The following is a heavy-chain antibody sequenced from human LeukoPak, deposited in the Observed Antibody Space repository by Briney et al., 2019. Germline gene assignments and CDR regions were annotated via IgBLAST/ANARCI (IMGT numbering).Heavy chain of an antibody. CDR1: GYTFTRYD. V-gene: IGHV1-8*03. J-gene: IGHJ4*02. CDR3: AVIVVVISPHFDY. Sequence: ASVKVSCKASGYTFTRYDINWVRQATGQGLEWMGWINLKSGNTGHAQKFQGRVTITRDTSISTVYLELSSLRAEDTAVYYCAVIVVVISPHFDYWGQGTLDTVSS. CDR2: INLKSGNT. D-gene: IGHD3-22*01.